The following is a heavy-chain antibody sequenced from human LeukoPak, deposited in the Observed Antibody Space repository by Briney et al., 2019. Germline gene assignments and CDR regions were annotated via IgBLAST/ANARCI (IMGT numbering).Heavy chain of an antibody. J-gene: IGHJ3*02. D-gene: IGHD6-19*01. V-gene: IGHV3-30*02. CDR1: GFTFSSYG. Sequence: GGSLRLSCAASGFTFSSYGMRWVRQAAGKWLGWVALIWIDGSNKYYTDSGKGRFTIYRDNSKNTLYLQMNSLRAEDTAVYYCAKVASIAVAADAFDIWGQGTMVTVSS. CDR2: IWIDGSNK. CDR3: AKVASIAVAADAFDI.